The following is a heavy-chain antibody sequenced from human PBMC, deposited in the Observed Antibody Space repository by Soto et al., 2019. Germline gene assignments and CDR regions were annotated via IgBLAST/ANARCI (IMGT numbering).Heavy chain of an antibody. Sequence: EVQLVESGGGLIQPGGSLRLSCAASGITVSSNYMSWVRQAPGKGLEWVSVIYSGGNTYYADSVKGRFTFSRDNSRNTLYLQMNSLRAEDTAVYYCARGSAATAYYYYGMDVWGQGTTVTVSS. J-gene: IGHJ6*02. CDR1: GITVSSNY. CDR2: IYSGGNT. CDR3: ARGSAATAYYYYGMDV. D-gene: IGHD6-13*01. V-gene: IGHV3-53*01.